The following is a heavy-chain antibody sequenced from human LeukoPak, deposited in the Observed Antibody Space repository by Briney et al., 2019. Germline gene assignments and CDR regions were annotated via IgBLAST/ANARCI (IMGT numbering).Heavy chain of an antibody. V-gene: IGHV4-61*01. CDR2: IYYSGST. J-gene: IGHJ3*02. CDR3: ARDQLWPRAFDI. CDR1: VASFSMVSYN. Sequence: SETLSLTCPFSVASFSMVSYNGSGFRQPPGRGREWIGYIYYSGSTNYNPSLKSRVTISVDTSKNQFSLKLSSVTAADTAVYYCARDQLWPRAFDIWGQGTMVTVSS. D-gene: IGHD5-18*01.